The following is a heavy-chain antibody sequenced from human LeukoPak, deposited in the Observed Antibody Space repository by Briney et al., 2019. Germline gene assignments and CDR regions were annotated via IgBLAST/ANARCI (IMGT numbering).Heavy chain of an antibody. D-gene: IGHD1-26*01. CDR2: INPNRGDT. CDR1: GYTFSDYY. Sequence: GASVKVSGKTSGYTFSDYYIHWIRQAPGQGREWVGWINPNRGDTDYARKFQGRVTVTRDTSISTAYMELGRLRSDDTAVYYCARVSVITQYSGSPDYFASWGQGTLITVSS. CDR3: ARVSVITQYSGSPDYFAS. V-gene: IGHV1-2*02. J-gene: IGHJ4*02.